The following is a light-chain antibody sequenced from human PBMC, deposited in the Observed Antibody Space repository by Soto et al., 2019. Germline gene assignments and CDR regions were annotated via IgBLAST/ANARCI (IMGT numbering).Light chain of an antibody. CDR3: HQRQSWPRK. Sequence: EVVLTQSPVTLSLSPVERANLSCRASQSFRGLLAWYQQKPGQAPRLLIYGAYNRATGIPPRFSGSGSGTDFTLTISSLEPEDFAVYYCHQRQSWPRKCGQGTKGDIK. J-gene: IGKJ1*01. V-gene: IGKV3-11*01. CDR2: GAY. CDR1: QSFRGL.